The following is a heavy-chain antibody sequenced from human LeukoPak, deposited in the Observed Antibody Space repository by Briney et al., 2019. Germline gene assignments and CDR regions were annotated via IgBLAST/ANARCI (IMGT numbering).Heavy chain of an antibody. V-gene: IGHV3-23*01. CDR1: GFSLDDYA. CDR2: ISGSGGST. CDR3: AKGITVAAAGNFDY. Sequence: GGSLRLSCAGSGFSLDDYAMHWVRQAPGKGLEWVSAISGSGGSTYYADSVKGRFTISRDNSKNTLYLQMNSLRAEDTAVYYCAKGITVAAAGNFDYWGQGTLVTVSS. D-gene: IGHD6-13*01. J-gene: IGHJ4*02.